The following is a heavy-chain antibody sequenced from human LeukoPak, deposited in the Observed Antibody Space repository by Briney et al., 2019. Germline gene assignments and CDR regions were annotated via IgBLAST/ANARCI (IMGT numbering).Heavy chain of an antibody. D-gene: IGHD3-16*01. V-gene: IGHV3-23*01. CDR1: EFTFNIYT. CDR3: ARDDGGALRGAFDI. Sequence: GGSLRLSCAASEFTFNIYTMSWVRQAPGKGLEWVSVLSDDGVTTYYADSVKGRFTISRDNSKNTLYLQMNSLRAEDTAVYYCARDDGGALRGAFDIWGQGTMVTVSS. CDR2: LSDDGVTT. J-gene: IGHJ3*02.